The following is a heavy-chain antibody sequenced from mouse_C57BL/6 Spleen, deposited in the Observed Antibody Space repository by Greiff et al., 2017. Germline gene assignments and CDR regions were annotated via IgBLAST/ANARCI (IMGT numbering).Heavy chain of an antibody. CDR3: ARPYDGFCDY. CDR1: GFTFSDYG. Sequence: EVKLMQSGGGLVKPGGSLKLSCAASGFTFSDYGMHWVRQAPEKGLEWVAYISSGSSTIYYADTVKGRFTISRDNATNTLFLQMTSLRSEDTAMYYCARPYDGFCDYWGQGTTLTVSS. D-gene: IGHD2-3*01. V-gene: IGHV5-17*01. CDR2: ISSGSSTI. J-gene: IGHJ2*01.